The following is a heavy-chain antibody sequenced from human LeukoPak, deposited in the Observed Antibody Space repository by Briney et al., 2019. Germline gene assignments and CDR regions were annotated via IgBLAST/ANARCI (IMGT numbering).Heavy chain of an antibody. CDR3: ARDPPSYYDSTGDAFDI. CDR1: GYTFTSYA. D-gene: IGHD3-22*01. CDR2: INTNTGNP. V-gene: IGHV7-4-1*02. J-gene: IGHJ3*02. Sequence: GASVKVSCKASGYTFTSYAMNWVRQAPGQGLEWMGWINTNTGNPTYAQGFTGRFAFSLDTSVSTAYLQISSLKAEDTAVYYCARDPPSYYDSTGDAFDIWGQGTMVTVSS.